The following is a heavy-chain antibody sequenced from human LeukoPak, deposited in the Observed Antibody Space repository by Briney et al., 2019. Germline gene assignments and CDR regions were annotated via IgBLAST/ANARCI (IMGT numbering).Heavy chain of an antibody. CDR1: GYTFTSYG. J-gene: IGHJ3*02. CDR3: ARDGSGGGSYYSNDAFDI. D-gene: IGHD1-26*01. Sequence: ASVKVSCEASGYTFTSYGISWVRQAPGQGLEWMGWISAYNGNTNYAQKLQGRVTMTTDTSTSTAYMELRSLRSDDTAVYYCARDGSGGGSYYSNDAFDIWGQGTMVTVSS. CDR2: ISAYNGNT. V-gene: IGHV1-18*01.